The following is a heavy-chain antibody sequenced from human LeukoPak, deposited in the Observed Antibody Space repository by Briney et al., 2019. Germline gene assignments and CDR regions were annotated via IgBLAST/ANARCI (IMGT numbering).Heavy chain of an antibody. D-gene: IGHD2-2*01. CDR3: ARGLSGLVVPAAIGSDYFDY. V-gene: IGHV1-69*13. Sequence: ASVKVSCKASGGTFSSYAISWVRQAPGQGLEWMGGIIPIFGTANYAQKFQGRVTITADESTSTAYMELSSLRSEDTAVHYCARGLSGLVVPAAIGSDYFDYWGQGTLVTVSS. CDR2: IIPIFGTA. CDR1: GGTFSSYA. J-gene: IGHJ4*02.